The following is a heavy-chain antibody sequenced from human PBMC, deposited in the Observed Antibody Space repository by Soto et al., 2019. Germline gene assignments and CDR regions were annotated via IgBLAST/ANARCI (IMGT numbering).Heavy chain of an antibody. CDR2: ISYDGSNK. J-gene: IGHJ4*02. CDR1: GFTFSSYG. Sequence: QVQLVESGGGVVQPGRSLRLSCAASGFTFSSYGMHWVRQAPGKGLEWVAVISYDGSNKYYADSVKGRFTISRDNSKNTLYLQMNSLSAEDTAVYYCAKDRRKGVVADPFDYWGQGTLVTVSS. CDR3: AKDRRKGVVADPFDY. D-gene: IGHD2-15*01. V-gene: IGHV3-30*18.